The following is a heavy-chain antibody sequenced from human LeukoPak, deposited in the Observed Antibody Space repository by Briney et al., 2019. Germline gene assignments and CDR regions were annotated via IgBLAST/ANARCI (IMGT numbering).Heavy chain of an antibody. CDR3: VREKVSGIEKVPYFEH. Sequence: GGSLRLSCEASGFTFSNFWKSWVRQAPGKRLEWVATIKHEGSEKYYVDSGKGRFTISRDNPKNSLYLHMNSLRGEDAAVYLCVREKVSGIEKVPYFEHWGRGTVVRVSS. J-gene: IGHJ4*02. D-gene: IGHD1-26*01. V-gene: IGHV3-7*01. CDR1: GFTFSNFW. CDR2: IKHEGSEK.